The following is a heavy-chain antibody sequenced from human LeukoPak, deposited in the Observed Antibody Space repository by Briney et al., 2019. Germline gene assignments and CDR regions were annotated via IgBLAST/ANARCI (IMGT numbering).Heavy chain of an antibody. CDR3: ARAHRHRTIFGVVNLPYYYYYMDV. CDR1: GYTFTSYD. J-gene: IGHJ6*03. V-gene: IGHV1-8*01. CDR2: MNPNSGNT. Sequence: ASVKVSCKASGYTFTSYDINWVRQATGQGLEWMGWMNPNSGNTGYAQKFQGRVTMTRNTSISTAYMELSSLRSEDTAVYYCARAHRHRTIFGVVNLPYYYYYMDVWGKGTTVTVSS. D-gene: IGHD3-3*01.